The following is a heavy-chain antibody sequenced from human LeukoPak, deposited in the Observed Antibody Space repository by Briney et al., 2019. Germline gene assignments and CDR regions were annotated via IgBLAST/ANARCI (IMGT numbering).Heavy chain of an antibody. Sequence: PGGSLGLSCAASGFTFSSYSMNWVRQAPGKGLEWVSSISSSSSYIYYADSVKGRFTISRDNAKNSLYLQMDSLRAEDTAVYYCARDDRFGEFPNAFDIWGQGTMVTVSS. J-gene: IGHJ3*02. CDR1: GFTFSSYS. CDR2: ISSSSSYI. V-gene: IGHV3-21*01. D-gene: IGHD3-10*01. CDR3: ARDDRFGEFPNAFDI.